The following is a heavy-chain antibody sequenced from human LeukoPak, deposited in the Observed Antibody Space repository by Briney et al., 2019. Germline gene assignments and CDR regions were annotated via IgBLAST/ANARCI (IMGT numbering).Heavy chain of an antibody. V-gene: IGHV1-2*02. D-gene: IGHD3-22*01. Sequence: VASVKVSCKASGYTFTGYYMHWERQAPGQGLEWMGWINPNSGGTNYAQKFQGRVTMTRDTSISTAYMELSRLRSDDTAVYYCARALEDPADSSGYYCHWGQGTLVTVSS. CDR1: GYTFTGYY. CDR2: INPNSGGT. CDR3: ARALEDPADSSGYYCH. J-gene: IGHJ4*02.